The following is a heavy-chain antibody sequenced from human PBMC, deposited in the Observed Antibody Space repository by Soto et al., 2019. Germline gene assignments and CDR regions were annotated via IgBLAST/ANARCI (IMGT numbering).Heavy chain of an antibody. D-gene: IGHD3-3*01. CDR2: INAGNGNT. V-gene: IGHV1-3*01. CDR1: GYTFTKYT. J-gene: IGHJ4*02. CDR3: ARADRDYFGVADIFDF. Sequence: QVQLVQSGAEVKEPGASVRVSCKASGYTFTKYTLHWLRQAPGQSLEWMGWINAGNGNTKYLGRFQGRVTMTGDTSATTVFMSLDSLTPEDTGTYFCARADRDYFGVADIFDFWGQGTLVTVSS.